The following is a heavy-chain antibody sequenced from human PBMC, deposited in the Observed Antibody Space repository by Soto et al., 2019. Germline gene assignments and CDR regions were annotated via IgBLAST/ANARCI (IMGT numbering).Heavy chain of an antibody. V-gene: IGHV4-61*01. D-gene: IGHD2-15*01. J-gene: IGHJ4*02. Sequence: NPSETLSLTCTVSGGSVSSSFFYWSWVLQPPVQRLDWIGYIYYTGTTNYNPALASRVAMSVDTSKKQFTLNLRALTAADTARYSCARLTPSSCWSLFDSWGQGMLVTVSS. CDR2: IYYTGTT. CDR1: GGSVSSSFFY. CDR3: ARLTPSSCWSLFDS.